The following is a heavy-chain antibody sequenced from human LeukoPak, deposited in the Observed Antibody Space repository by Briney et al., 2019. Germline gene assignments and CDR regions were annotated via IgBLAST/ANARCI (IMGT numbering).Heavy chain of an antibody. Sequence: GGSLRLSCAASGFTFSSYAMSWVRQAPGKGLEWVSAISGSGGSTYYADSVKGRFTISRDNSKNTLYLQMNSLRAEDTAVYYCAKSIPRIAAAGTNFDYWGQGTLVTVSS. V-gene: IGHV3-23*01. J-gene: IGHJ4*02. D-gene: IGHD6-13*01. CDR1: GFTFSSYA. CDR3: AKSIPRIAAAGTNFDY. CDR2: ISGSGGST.